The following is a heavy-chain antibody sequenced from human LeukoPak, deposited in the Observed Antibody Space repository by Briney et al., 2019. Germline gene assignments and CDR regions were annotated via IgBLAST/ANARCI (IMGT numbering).Heavy chain of an antibody. CDR3: AACSIALSLYFDY. CDR2: IIPIFGTA. Sequence: GASAKVSCKASGGTYSSYAISWVRQATGQWLEWMGGIIPIFGTANYAQKFQGRVTITADESTSTAYMELSSLRSEDTAVYYCAACSIALSLYFDYWGQGTLVTVSS. J-gene: IGHJ4*02. CDR1: GGTYSSYA. D-gene: IGHD2-21*01. V-gene: IGHV1-69*13.